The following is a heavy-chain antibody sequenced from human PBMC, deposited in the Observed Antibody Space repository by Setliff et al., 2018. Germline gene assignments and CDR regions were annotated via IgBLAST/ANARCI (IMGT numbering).Heavy chain of an antibody. V-gene: IGHV4-61*09. Sequence: PSETLSLTCNVSGGSIRSGTYYWSWIRQPAERGLEWIGHIYGTGSTSYNPSLKSRVTISVDTSKNQFSLKVRSVTAADTAVYYCARDRGSNNSPEDFDYWGLGTL. CDR2: IYGTGST. J-gene: IGHJ4*02. D-gene: IGHD1-1*01. CDR1: GGSIRSGTYY. CDR3: ARDRGSNNSPEDFDY.